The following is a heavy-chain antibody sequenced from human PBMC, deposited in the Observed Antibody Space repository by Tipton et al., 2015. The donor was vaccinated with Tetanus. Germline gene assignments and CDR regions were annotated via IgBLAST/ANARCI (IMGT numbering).Heavy chain of an antibody. CDR2: IRDNGNS. CDR3: SLGTFHAFDF. V-gene: IGHV4-31*03. Sequence: TLSLTCTVSGGSINRGGNFWTWIRQRTGKGREGIGHIRDNGNSYANPSLSGRVTMSVNTRKNQFSLNLTSMSVPDTPTYYRSLGTFHAFDFWGQGVQVTVSS. J-gene: IGHJ4*02. D-gene: IGHD2/OR15-2a*01. CDR1: GGSINRGGNF.